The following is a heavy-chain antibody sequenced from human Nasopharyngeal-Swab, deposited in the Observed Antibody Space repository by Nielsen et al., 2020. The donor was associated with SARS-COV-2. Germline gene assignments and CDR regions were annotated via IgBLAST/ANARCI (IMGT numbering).Heavy chain of an antibody. D-gene: IGHD1-26*01. CDR1: GFTFSTYD. J-gene: IGHJ6*03. CDR3: ARGGRGSQYYMDV. V-gene: IGHV3-13*05. Sequence: GESLKISCAASGFTFSTYDMHWVRQVTAKGLEWVSAIGIAGDPYYAGSVKGRFTISRENAKNSLYLQMNSLRAGDTAVYYCARGGRGSQYYMDVWGKGTTVTVSS. CDR2: IGIAGDP.